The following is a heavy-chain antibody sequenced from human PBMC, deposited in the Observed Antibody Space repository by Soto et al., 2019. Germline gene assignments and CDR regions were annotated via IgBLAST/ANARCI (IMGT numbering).Heavy chain of an antibody. V-gene: IGHV3-30*03. J-gene: IGHJ4*02. Sequence: QVQLVESGGGVVQPGRSLRLSCAASGFTFSSYGMHWVRQAPGKGLEWVAVISYDGSNKYYADSVKGRFTISRDNSKXXXXXXXXXXXXXXXXXXXXXXXXXXXXXXSGPTGDWGQGTLVTVSS. CDR1: GFTFSSYG. CDR2: ISYDGSNK. D-gene: IGHD2-15*01. CDR3: XXXXXXXXXXSGPTGD.